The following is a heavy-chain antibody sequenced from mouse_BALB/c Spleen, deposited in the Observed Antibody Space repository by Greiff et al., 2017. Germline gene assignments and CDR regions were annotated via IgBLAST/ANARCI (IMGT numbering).Heavy chain of an antibody. CDR2: ISSGGST. CDR1: GFTFSSYA. D-gene: IGHD2-1*01. Sequence: EVKVVESGGGLVKPGGSLKLSCAASGFTFSSYAMSWVRQTPEKRLERVASISSGGSTYYPDSVKGRFTISRDNARNILYLQMSSLRSEDTAMYYCARREGNYAAMDYWGQGTSVTVSS. V-gene: IGHV5-6-5*01. J-gene: IGHJ4*01. CDR3: ARREGNYAAMDY.